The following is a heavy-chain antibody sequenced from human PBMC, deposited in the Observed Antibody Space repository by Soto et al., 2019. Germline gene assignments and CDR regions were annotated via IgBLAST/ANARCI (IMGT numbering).Heavy chain of an antibody. CDR1: GGTFNTYA. Sequence: QMQLVQSGAEVKERGSSVKISCKTSGGTFNTYALTGVRQAPGQGLEWIGGIIPRFGIKNVAQRFQGRVTINADESLTTAYMEMTSLRADDTDVYYCAKEAGDHWGQGTLVTVS. D-gene: IGHD3-10*01. V-gene: IGHV1-69*01. J-gene: IGHJ4*02. CDR3: AKEAGDH. CDR2: IIPRFGIK.